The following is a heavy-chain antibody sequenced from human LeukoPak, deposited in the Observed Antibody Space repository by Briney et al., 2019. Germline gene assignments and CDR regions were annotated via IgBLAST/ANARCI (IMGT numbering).Heavy chain of an antibody. J-gene: IGHJ4*02. CDR2: ISYDGSSK. V-gene: IGHV3-30-3*01. CDR1: GFTFSSYA. D-gene: IGHD6-13*01. Sequence: PGRSLRLSCAASGFTFSSYAMHWVRQAPGKGLEWVAVISYDGSSKYYADSVKGRFTISRDNSKNTLYLQMNSLRAEDTAVYYCARDNIAAAVFDYWGQGTLVTVSS. CDR3: ARDNIAAAVFDY.